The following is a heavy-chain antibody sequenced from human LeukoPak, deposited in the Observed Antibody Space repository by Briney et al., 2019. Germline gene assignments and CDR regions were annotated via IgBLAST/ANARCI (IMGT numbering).Heavy chain of an antibody. CDR1: GGSFSGYY. J-gene: IGHJ4*02. CDR3: ARVGSGSPRDY. Sequence: SETLSLTCAVYGGSFSGYYWSWIRQPPGKGLEWIGEINHSGSTNYNPSLKSRVTISVDTSKNQFSLKLSSVTAADTAVYYCARVGSGSPRDYWGQGTLVTVSS. CDR2: INHSGST. D-gene: IGHD3-10*01. V-gene: IGHV4-34*01.